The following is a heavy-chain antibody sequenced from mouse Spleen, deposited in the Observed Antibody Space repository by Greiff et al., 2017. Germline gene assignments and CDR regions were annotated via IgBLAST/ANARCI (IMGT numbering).Heavy chain of an antibody. V-gene: IGHV1-26*01. CDR2: INPNNGGT. CDR3: ASPIYDGYYGAMDY. Sequence: VQLKQSGPELVKPGASVKISCKASGYTFTDYYMNWVKQSHGKSLEWIGDINPNNGGTSYNQKFKGKATLTVDKSSSTAYMELRSLTSEDSAVYYCASPIYDGYYGAMDYWGQGTSVTVSS. J-gene: IGHJ4*01. D-gene: IGHD2-3*01. CDR1: GYTFTDYY.